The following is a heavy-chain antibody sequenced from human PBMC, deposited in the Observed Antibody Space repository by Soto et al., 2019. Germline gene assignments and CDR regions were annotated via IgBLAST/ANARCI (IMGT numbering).Heavy chain of an antibody. CDR1: GGSISSSRYY. CDR2: IYYSGST. D-gene: IGHD2-15*01. CDR3: ARGWEVVVATSWEFDP. V-gene: IGHV4-39*01. Sequence: QLQLQESGPGLVKPSETLSLTCTVSGGSISSSRYYWGWIRQPPGKGLEWIGSIYYSGSTYYNPSLKSRVTISVDTSKNQFSLKLSSVTAADTAVYYCARGWEVVVATSWEFDPWGQGTLVTVSS. J-gene: IGHJ5*02.